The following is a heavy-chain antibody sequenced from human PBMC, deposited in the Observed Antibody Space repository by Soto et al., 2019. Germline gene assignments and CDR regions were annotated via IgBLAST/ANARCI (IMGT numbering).Heavy chain of an antibody. CDR1: GGTFSSYA. D-gene: IGHD3-3*01. CDR3: ASGTDFWSGPGYYYYGMDV. CDR2: IIPIFGTA. J-gene: IGHJ6*02. V-gene: IGHV1-69*13. Sequence: GASVKVSCKASGGTFSSYAISWVRQAPGQGLEWMGGIIPIFGTANYAQKFQGRVTITADESTSTAYMELSSLRSEDTAVYYCASGTDFWSGPGYYYYGMDVWGQGTTVTVSS.